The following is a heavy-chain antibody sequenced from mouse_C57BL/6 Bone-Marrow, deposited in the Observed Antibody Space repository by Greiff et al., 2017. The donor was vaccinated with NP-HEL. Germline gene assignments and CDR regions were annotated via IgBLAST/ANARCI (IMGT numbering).Heavy chain of an antibody. D-gene: IGHD2-2*01. CDR3: ARRVIYYGYLYAMDY. CDR2: INPNNGGT. Sequence: EVQVVESGPELVKPGASVKMSCKASGYTFTDYNMHWVKQSHGKSLEWIGYINPNNGGTSYNQKFKGKATLTVNKSSSTAYMELRSLTSEDSAVYYCARRVIYYGYLYAMDYWGQGTSVTVSS. J-gene: IGHJ4*01. CDR1: GYTFTDYN. V-gene: IGHV1-22*01.